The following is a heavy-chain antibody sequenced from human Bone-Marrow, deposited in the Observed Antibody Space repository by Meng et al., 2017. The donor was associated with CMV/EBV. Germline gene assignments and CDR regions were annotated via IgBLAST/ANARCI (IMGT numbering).Heavy chain of an antibody. Sequence: ASVKVSCKASGYTFTGYYMHWMRQAPGQGLEWMGWINPNSGGTDYAQKFQGRVTMTRDTSISTAYMELSRLRSDDTAVYYCARPIGSFRFDPWGQGTLVTVSS. CDR1: GYTFTGYY. D-gene: IGHD3-22*01. CDR3: ARPIGSFRFDP. V-gene: IGHV1-2*02. CDR2: INPNSGGT. J-gene: IGHJ5*02.